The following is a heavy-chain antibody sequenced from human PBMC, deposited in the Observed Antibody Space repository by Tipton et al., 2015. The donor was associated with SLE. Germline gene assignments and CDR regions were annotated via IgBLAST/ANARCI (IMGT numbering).Heavy chain of an antibody. D-gene: IGHD3-10*01. J-gene: IGHJ2*01. CDR3: ARDRRGWYFDL. CDR2: IHHRGTT. V-gene: IGHV4-4*02. Sequence: SLRLSCTVSGGSISSNTWWNWVRQPPGMGLEWIGEIHHRGTTNYNPSLKSRVTISVDTSKNQFSLKLSSVTAADTAVYYCARDRRGWYFDLWGRGTLATVSS. CDR1: GGSISSNTW.